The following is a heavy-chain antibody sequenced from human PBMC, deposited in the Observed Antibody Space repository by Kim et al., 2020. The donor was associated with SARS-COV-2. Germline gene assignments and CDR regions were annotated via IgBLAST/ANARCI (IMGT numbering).Heavy chain of an antibody. J-gene: IGHJ3*02. CDR2: INVGNGNT. V-gene: IGHV1-3*01. D-gene: IGHD3-9*01. CDR3: AGTYDILTGYYLDFGGAFDI. CDR1: GYTFTNYA. Sequence: ASVKVSCKASGYTFTNYAIHWVRQAPGQRLEWMGWINVGNGNTKYSQKFQGRVTITRDTSASTAYMELSSLRSEDTAVYYCAGTYDILTGYYLDFGGAFDIWGQGTTVTVSS.